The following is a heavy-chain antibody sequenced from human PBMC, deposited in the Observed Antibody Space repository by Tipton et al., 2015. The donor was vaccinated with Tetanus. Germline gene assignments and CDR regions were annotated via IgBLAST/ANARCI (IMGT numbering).Heavy chain of an antibody. J-gene: IGHJ4*02. Sequence: GSLRLSCAASGFTFSSYWMHWVRQAPGKGLVWVSRINSDGSSTSYADSVKGRFTISRENAKNTLSLQMNSLRAEDTAVYYCARLSANSYGYPQFDYWGQGTLVTVSS. V-gene: IGHV3-74*01. D-gene: IGHD5-18*01. CDR3: ARLSANSYGYPQFDY. CDR2: INSDGSST. CDR1: GFTFSSYW.